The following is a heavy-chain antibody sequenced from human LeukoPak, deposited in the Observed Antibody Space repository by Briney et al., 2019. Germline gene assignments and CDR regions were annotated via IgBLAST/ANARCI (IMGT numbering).Heavy chain of an antibody. Sequence: PGGSLRLSCAASGFTFSSYAMSWVRQAPGKGLEWVSTISNSGGSTYYADSVKGRFTISRDNSKNTLYLQMNSLRAEDTAVYYCAKHLSTGYYKIAFDVWGQGTMVTLSS. J-gene: IGHJ3*01. CDR2: ISNSGGST. CDR1: GFTFSSYA. D-gene: IGHD3-9*01. CDR3: AKHLSTGYYKIAFDV. V-gene: IGHV3-23*01.